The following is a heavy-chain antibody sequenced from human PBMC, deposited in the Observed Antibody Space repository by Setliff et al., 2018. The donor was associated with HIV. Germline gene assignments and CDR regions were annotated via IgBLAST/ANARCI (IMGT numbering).Heavy chain of an antibody. CDR3: AKDRVSGWNNWFDP. J-gene: IGHJ5*02. D-gene: IGHD6-19*01. Sequence: ASVKVSCKTSGYTFTAFYIHWVRQAPGQGLEWLGVINPSDGFTTRAQKFQGRLTMTRDTSTSTVHMDLSSLRSEDTAIYYCAKDRVSGWNNWFDPWGQGILVTVSS. V-gene: IGHV1-46*01. CDR1: GYTFTAFY. CDR2: INPSDGFT.